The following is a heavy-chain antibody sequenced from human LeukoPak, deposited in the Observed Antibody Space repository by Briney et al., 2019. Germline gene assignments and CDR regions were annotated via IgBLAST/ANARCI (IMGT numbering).Heavy chain of an antibody. V-gene: IGHV1-2*02. CDR3: ARALVVPAAPDLYYYYGMDV. Sequence: ASVKVSGKASGYTFTGYYMHWVRQAPGQGLEWMGWINPNSGGTNYAQKFQGRVTMTRDTSISTAYMELSGLRSDDTAVYYCARALVVPAAPDLYYYYGMDVWGQGTTVTVSS. J-gene: IGHJ6*02. D-gene: IGHD2-2*01. CDR2: INPNSGGT. CDR1: GYTFTGYY.